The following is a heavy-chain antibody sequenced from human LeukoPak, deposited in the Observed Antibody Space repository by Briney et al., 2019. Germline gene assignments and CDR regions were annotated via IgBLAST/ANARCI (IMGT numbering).Heavy chain of an antibody. CDR2: IYGADGT. CDR1: GFSVSTKY. CDR3: ANVVPAAITY. V-gene: IGHV3-66*01. D-gene: IGHD2-2*01. Sequence: GGSLRLSCAASGFSVSTKYMSWVRQAPGKGLEWVSVIYGADGTYYADSVKDRFTISRDNSKNTLYLQMNSLRPEDTAVYYCANVVPAAITYWGQGTLVTVSS. J-gene: IGHJ4*02.